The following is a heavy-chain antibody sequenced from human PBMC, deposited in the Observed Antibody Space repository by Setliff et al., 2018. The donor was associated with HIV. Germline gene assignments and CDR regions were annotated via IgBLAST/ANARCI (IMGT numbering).Heavy chain of an antibody. D-gene: IGHD3-22*01. V-gene: IGHV4-59*08. CDR3: ARSLVPSGYYYGRHAFDI. CDR1: GASIRGHY. J-gene: IGHJ3*02. Sequence: SETLSLTCSVSGASIRGHYWSWIRQSPGKGLEWIENIYYSGNTNYNPSFKSRVTISVDTSKNQFSLGVNSVTAADTAVYYCARSLVPSGYYYGRHAFDIWGQGTKVTVSS. CDR2: IYYSGNT.